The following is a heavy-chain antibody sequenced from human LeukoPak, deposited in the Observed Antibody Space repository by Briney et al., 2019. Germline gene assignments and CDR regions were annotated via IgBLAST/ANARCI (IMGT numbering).Heavy chain of an antibody. D-gene: IGHD3-10*01. CDR3: ASSRIWFGELSSQYYYYMDV. CDR2: IYTSGST. V-gene: IGHV4-4*07. CDR1: GASISGYH. J-gene: IGHJ6*03. Sequence: PSETLSLTCTVSGASISGYHWSWIRQPPGKGLEWIGHIYTSGSTNYNPSLKSRVTMSVDTSKNHFSLKLSSVTAADTAVYYCASSRIWFGELSSQYYYYMDVWGKGTTVTVSS.